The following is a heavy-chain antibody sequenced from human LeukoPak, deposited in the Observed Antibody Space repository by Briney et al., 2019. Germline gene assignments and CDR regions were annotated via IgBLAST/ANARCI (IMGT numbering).Heavy chain of an antibody. Sequence: GGSLRLSCAASGFTFSNYWMSWVRQAPGKGLEWMAHINKDGSEIYYVDSVKGRFTISRDNAKSSLSLQMNSLRVEDTAVYYCARDKVTYWGQGILVTVSS. J-gene: IGHJ4*02. CDR1: GFTFSNYW. CDR3: ARDKVTY. V-gene: IGHV3-7*01. CDR2: INKDGSEI.